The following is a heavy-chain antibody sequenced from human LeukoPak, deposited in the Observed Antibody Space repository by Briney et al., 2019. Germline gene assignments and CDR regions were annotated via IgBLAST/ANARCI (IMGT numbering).Heavy chain of an antibody. D-gene: IGHD2-2*02. CDR1: GYRFTSYW. CDR3: ARLADIVVIPAAIWGFNWFDP. V-gene: IGHV5-51*01. CDR2: INPGDSDT. Sequence: GESLKISCKGSGYRFTSYWIGWGRQMPGKGLEWMGIINPGDSDTRYSPSFQGQVTFSADKSISTAYLQWTSLKASDTAIYYCARLADIVVIPAAIWGFNWFDPWGQGTLVTVSS. J-gene: IGHJ5*02.